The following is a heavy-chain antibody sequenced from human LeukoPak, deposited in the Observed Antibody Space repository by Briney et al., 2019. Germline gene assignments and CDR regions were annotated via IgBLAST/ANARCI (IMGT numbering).Heavy chain of an antibody. CDR1: GESLNSYY. CDR2: IYESGTT. V-gene: IGHV4-34*01. D-gene: IGHD2-15*01. Sequence: SETLSLTCAVYGESLNSYYWSWVRQPPGEELEWIGEIYESGTTEYNPSLKSRVTISMVPSKQQFSLSLSSVTAADTAVYYCAGGAWATRLGSWGLGTPVIVSS. CDR3: AGGAWATRLGS. J-gene: IGHJ4*02.